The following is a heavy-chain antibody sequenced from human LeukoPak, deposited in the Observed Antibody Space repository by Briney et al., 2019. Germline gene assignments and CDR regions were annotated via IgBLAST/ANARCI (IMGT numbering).Heavy chain of an antibody. D-gene: IGHD6-19*01. CDR1: GGSISNYY. Sequence: PSETLSLTCSVSGGSISNYYWSWIRQPPGKGLEWIGYIYYSGSTNYNPSLKSRVTISVDTSKNQFSLKLSSVTAADTAVYYCARDSSGPLWGMDVWGQGTTVTVSS. CDR3: ARDSSGPLWGMDV. CDR2: IYYSGST. V-gene: IGHV4-59*01. J-gene: IGHJ6*02.